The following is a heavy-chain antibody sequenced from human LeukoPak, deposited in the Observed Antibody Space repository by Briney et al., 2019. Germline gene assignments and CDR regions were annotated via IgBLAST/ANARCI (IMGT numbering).Heavy chain of an antibody. CDR2: IITILGIA. V-gene: IGHV1-69*04. J-gene: IGHJ4*02. D-gene: IGHD5-24*01. Sequence: ASVTVSCKASGGTFSSYAISWVRQAPGQGIELMGRIITILGIANYAQKFQGRVTIMADKSTSTAYMELSSLRSEDTAVYYCARGRWGAKGDGYNSYYYDYWEQGTLVTVSS. CDR3: ARGRWGAKGDGYNSYYYDY. CDR1: GGTFSSYA.